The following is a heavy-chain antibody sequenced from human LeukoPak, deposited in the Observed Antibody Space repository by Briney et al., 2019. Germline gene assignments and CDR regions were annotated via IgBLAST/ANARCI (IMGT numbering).Heavy chain of an antibody. J-gene: IGHJ6*03. CDR2: ISYDGSNK. D-gene: IGHD3-3*01. CDR3: ARDQVGSYYDFWSGSHDYYYMDV. V-gene: IGHV3-30-3*01. CDR1: GFTFSSYA. Sequence: GGSLRLSCAASGFTFSSYAMHWVRQAPGKGLEWVAVISYDGSNKYYADSVKGRFTISRDNSKNTLYLQMNSLRAEDTAVYYCARDQVGSYYDFWSGSHDYYYMDVWGKGTTVTVSS.